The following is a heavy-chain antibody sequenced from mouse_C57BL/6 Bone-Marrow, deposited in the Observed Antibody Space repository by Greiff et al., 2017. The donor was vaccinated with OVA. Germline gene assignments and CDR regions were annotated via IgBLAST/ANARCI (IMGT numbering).Heavy chain of an antibody. CDR1: GYAFSSYW. J-gene: IGHJ2*01. V-gene: IGHV1-80*01. CDR3: ARLCYYYGSSYGWYFDY. D-gene: IGHD1-1*01. Sequence: VQLQQSGAELVKPGASVKISCKASGYAFSSYWMNWVKQRPGKGLEWIGQIYPGDGDTNYNGKFKGKATLTADKSSSTAYMQLSSLTSEDSAVYFCARLCYYYGSSYGWYFDYWGQGTTLTVSS. CDR2: IYPGDGDT.